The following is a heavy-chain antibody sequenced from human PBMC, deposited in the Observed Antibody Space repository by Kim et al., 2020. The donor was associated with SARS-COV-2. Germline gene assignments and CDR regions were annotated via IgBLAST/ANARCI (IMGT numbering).Heavy chain of an antibody. J-gene: IGHJ4*02. Sequence: ASVKVSCKASGYTFTSYGISWVRQAPGQGLEWMGWISAYNGNTNYAQKLQGRVTMTTDTSTSTAYMELRSLRSDDTAVYYCARDRLWFGPLGEDYWGQGTLVTVSS. CDR1: GYTFTSYG. V-gene: IGHV1-18*01. D-gene: IGHD3-10*01. CDR2: ISAYNGNT. CDR3: ARDRLWFGPLGEDY.